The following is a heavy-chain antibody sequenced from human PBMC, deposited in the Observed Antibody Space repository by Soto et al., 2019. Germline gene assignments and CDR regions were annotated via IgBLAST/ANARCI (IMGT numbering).Heavy chain of an antibody. CDR3: ARCMGFDGSGYAFFDS. Sequence: EVQLVESGGGLVKPGGSLRLSCAASGFTFSGHTINWVRQAPGKGLEWVSSVSSSSTYIYYADSVKGRFTVSRDNAEKSLSLQMNSLRAEDTAMYYCARCMGFDGSGYAFFDSWGQGTLVTVSS. J-gene: IGHJ4*02. CDR2: VSSSSTYI. D-gene: IGHD3-10*01. CDR1: GFTFSGHT. V-gene: IGHV3-21*01.